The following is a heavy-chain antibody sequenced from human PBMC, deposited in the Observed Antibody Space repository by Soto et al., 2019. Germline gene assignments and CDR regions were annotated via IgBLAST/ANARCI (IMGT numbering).Heavy chain of an antibody. CDR1: GFTFSSYA. Sequence: TEGSLRLSCAASGFTFSSYAMHWVRQAPGKGLEYVSAISSNGGSTYYANSVKGRFTISRDNSKNTLYLQMGSLRAEDMAVYYCASGRLRYCSSTSCPGGDAFDIWGQGTMVTVSS. D-gene: IGHD2-2*01. CDR3: ASGRLRYCSSTSCPGGDAFDI. J-gene: IGHJ3*02. CDR2: ISSNGGST. V-gene: IGHV3-64*01.